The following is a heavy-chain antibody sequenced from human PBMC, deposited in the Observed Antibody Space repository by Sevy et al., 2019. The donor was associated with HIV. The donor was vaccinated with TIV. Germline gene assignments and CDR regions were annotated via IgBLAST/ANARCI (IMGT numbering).Heavy chain of an antibody. CDR3: ARGTERSGWQYPLY. CDR2: INTAGGGA. CDR1: GSPFTVYY. J-gene: IGHJ4*01. V-gene: IGHV1-2*02. Sequence: ASVKVSCKASGSPFTVYYIHWLRETPRHGLQWVGFINTAGGGATYTPTFQGRVTLSRDTAINTAYLTLNDLTSDDTAVYFCARGTERSGWQYPLYWGHGTQVTVSS. D-gene: IGHD6-19*01.